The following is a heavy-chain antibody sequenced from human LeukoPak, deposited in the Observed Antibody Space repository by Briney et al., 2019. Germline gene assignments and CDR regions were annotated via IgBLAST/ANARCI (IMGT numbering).Heavy chain of an antibody. CDR3: SRASSGYTFYYYYYMYG. CDR1: GFTFSSYG. D-gene: IGHD5-12*01. CDR2: ISICGRDI. Sequence: PGGSLTLSCAACGFTFSSYGMKWVRQAPGRGVEGVSYISICGRDIYYADSVKGPCTISRDNAKNSLYLQMNSLRAEHTAVFFCSRASSGYTFYYYYYMYGWVKGTTDTI. V-gene: IGHV3-48*03. J-gene: IGHJ6*03.